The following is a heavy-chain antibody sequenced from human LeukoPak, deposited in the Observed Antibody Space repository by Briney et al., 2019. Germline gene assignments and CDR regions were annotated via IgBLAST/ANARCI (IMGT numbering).Heavy chain of an antibody. CDR3: ARATKIRRYYYDSSAYYYCVFDI. Sequence: PSETLSLTCTVSSGSISSGGYYWSWIRQHPGKGLEWIGYIYYSGSTYYNPSLKSRVTISVDTSKNQFSLKLTSVTAADTAVYYCARATKIRRYYYDSSAYYYCVFDIWGQGTMVTVSS. CDR1: SGSISSGGYY. CDR2: IYYSGST. J-gene: IGHJ3*02. D-gene: IGHD3-22*01. V-gene: IGHV4-31*03.